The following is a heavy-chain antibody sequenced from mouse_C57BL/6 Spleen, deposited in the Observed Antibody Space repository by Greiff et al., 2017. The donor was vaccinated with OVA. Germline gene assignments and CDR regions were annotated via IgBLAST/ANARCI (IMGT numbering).Heavy chain of an antibody. CDR2: IDPENGDT. CDR3: TTGTGGSYYFDY. V-gene: IGHV14-4*01. D-gene: IGHD4-1*01. CDR1: GFNIKDDY. Sequence: EVQLQQSGAELVRPGASVKLSCTASGFNIKDDYMHWVKQRPEQGLEWIGWIDPENGDTEYASKFQGKATITADTSSNTAYLQLSSLTSEDTAVYYCTTGTGGSYYFDYWGQGTTLTVSS. J-gene: IGHJ2*01.